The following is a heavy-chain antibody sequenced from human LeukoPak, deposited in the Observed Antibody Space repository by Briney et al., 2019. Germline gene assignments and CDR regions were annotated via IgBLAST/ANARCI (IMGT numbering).Heavy chain of an antibody. Sequence: SETLSLACTVSGGSISSYYWSWIRQPAGKGLEWIGRIYTSGSTNYNPSLKSRVTMSVDTSKNQFSLKLSSVTAADTAVYYCARGTYSSGWSTFDYWGQGTLVTVSS. V-gene: IGHV4-4*07. CDR3: ARGTYSSGWSTFDY. J-gene: IGHJ4*02. D-gene: IGHD6-19*01. CDR2: IYTSGST. CDR1: GGSISSYY.